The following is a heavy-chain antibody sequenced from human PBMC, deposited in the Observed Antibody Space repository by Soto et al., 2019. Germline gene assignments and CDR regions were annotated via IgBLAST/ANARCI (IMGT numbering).Heavy chain of an antibody. D-gene: IGHD3-10*01. Sequence: QVQLVQSGAEVKKPGSSVKVSCKASGGTFSSYTISWVRQAPGQGLEWMGRIIPILGIANYAQKFQGRVTSTADKSTSTAYMELSSLRSEDTAVYYCARDRSDYYGSGSFIRYYYYYMDVWGKGTTVTVSS. CDR2: IIPILGIA. CDR3: ARDRSDYYGSGSFIRYYYYYMDV. J-gene: IGHJ6*03. V-gene: IGHV1-69*08. CDR1: GGTFSSYT.